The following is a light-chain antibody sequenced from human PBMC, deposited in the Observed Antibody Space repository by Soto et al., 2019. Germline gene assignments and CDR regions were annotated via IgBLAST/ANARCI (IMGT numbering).Light chain of an antibody. CDR2: SNN. V-gene: IGLV1-44*01. J-gene: IGLJ3*02. CDR3: AAWDDSLNARV. CDR1: SSNIGSNT. Sequence: QPVLTQPPSASGTPGQRVTISCSGSSSNIGSNTVHWYQQLPGTAPKLLIFSNNQRPSGVPVRFSCSKSGTSASLAISGLQSQDEADYYCAAWDDSLNARVFGGGTKLTVL.